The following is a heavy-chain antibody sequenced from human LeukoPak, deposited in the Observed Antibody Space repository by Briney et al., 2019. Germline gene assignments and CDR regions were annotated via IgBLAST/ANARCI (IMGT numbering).Heavy chain of an antibody. V-gene: IGHV1-2*02. D-gene: IGHD5-12*01. Sequence: ASVWVSCKASGYTFDDEYIHWVRQAPGLGLEWMGWINPKNGDTNYAQKLQGRVTMTRDTSISTAYMELRRLKSDDSAVYYCARRVQKLVATSWFDPWGQGTLVTVSS. J-gene: IGHJ5*02. CDR2: INPKNGDT. CDR3: ARRVQKLVATSWFDP. CDR1: GYTFDDEY.